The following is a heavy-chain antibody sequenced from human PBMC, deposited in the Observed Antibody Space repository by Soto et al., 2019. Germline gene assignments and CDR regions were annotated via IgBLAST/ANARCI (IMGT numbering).Heavy chain of an antibody. CDR2: IYHSGST. V-gene: IGHV4-30-2*01. D-gene: IGHD6-19*01. CDR1: GGCISSGGYS. J-gene: IGHJ4*02. Sequence: QLQPQESGSGLVRPSQTLSLTWAVSGGCISSGGYSWSWIRQPPGKGLEWIGYIYHSGSTYYNPSLKSRVTISVDRSKNQFSLKLSSVTAADTAVYYCASAGGLGAVAADYWGQGTLVTVSS. CDR3: ASAGGLGAVAADY.